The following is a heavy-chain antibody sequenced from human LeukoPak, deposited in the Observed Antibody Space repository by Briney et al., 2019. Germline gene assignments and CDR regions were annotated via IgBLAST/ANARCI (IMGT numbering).Heavy chain of an antibody. CDR1: GFTFSSYD. V-gene: IGHV3-13*01. CDR2: IGTAGDT. D-gene: IGHD3-10*01. Sequence: GGSLRLSCAASGFTFSSYDMHWVRQATGKGLECVSAIGTAGDTYYPGSVKGRFTISRENAKNSLYLQMHSLRAGDTAVYYCARVLGSGSYGMDVWGQGTTVTVSS. J-gene: IGHJ6*02. CDR3: ARVLGSGSYGMDV.